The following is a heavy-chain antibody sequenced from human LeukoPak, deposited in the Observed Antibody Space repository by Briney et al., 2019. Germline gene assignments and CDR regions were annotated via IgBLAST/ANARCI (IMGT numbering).Heavy chain of an antibody. Sequence: GGSLRLSCAASGLTFSSYWMHWVRQAPGKGLVWVSRINSDGSSTSYADSVKGRFTISRDNAKNTLYLQMNSLRAEDTAVYYCARAYGSGSYYNGLDYWGQGTLVTVSS. V-gene: IGHV3-74*01. CDR1: GLTFSSYW. J-gene: IGHJ4*02. CDR2: INSDGSST. D-gene: IGHD3-10*01. CDR3: ARAYGSGSYYNGLDY.